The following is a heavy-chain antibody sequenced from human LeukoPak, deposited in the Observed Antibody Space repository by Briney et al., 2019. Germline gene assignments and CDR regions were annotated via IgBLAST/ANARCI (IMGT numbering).Heavy chain of an antibody. Sequence: SVKVSCKASGGTFSSDAISWVRQAPGQGLEWMGRIIPIFGTANYAQKFQGRVTITTDGSTSTAYMELSSLRSEDTAVYYCARGVRGPYSSSWYYFDYWGQGTLVTVSS. D-gene: IGHD6-13*01. CDR3: ARGVRGPYSSSWYYFDY. J-gene: IGHJ4*02. CDR1: GGTFSSDA. CDR2: IIPIFGTA. V-gene: IGHV1-69*05.